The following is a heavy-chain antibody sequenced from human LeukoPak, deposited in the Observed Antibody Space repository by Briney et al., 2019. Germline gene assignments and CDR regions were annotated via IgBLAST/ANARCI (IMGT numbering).Heavy chain of an antibody. D-gene: IGHD1-1*01. Sequence: GGSLRLSCAASGFTFSSYSMNWVRQAPGKGLQWVSAITGDGTTTYYADSVKGRFTISRDNSKNMLYLQMSSLRAEDTAVYYCAKMNGYFEYWGQGALVPVSS. V-gene: IGHV3-23*01. CDR1: GFTFSSYS. J-gene: IGHJ4*02. CDR2: ITGDGTTT. CDR3: AKMNGYFEY.